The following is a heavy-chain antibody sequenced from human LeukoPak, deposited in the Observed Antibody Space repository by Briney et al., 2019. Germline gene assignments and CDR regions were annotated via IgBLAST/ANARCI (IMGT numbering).Heavy chain of an antibody. CDR3: ARHIIGGSCRCDY. J-gene: IGHJ4*02. CDR2: ISAYNGNT. V-gene: IGHV1-18*01. D-gene: IGHD3-16*02. Sequence: GESLKISCKGSGYSFTGYGISWVRQAPGQGLEWMGWISAYNGNTNYAQKLQGRVTMTTDTSTSTAYMELRSLRSDDTAVYYCARHIIGGSCRCDYWGQGTLVTVSS. CDR1: GYSFTGYG.